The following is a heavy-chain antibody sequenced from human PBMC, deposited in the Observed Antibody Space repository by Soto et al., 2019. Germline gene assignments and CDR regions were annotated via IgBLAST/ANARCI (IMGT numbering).Heavy chain of an antibody. Sequence: PGGALRLSCAASGFTFSSYSLHWVRQAPGKGLEYVSAISSNGGSTYYANSVKGRFTISRDNSKNTLYLQMGSLRAEDMAVYYCATVGHYYAFWSGPLYMDVWGKGTTVTVS. CDR3: ATVGHYYAFWSGPLYMDV. V-gene: IGHV3-64*01. CDR2: ISSNGGST. CDR1: GFTFSSYS. J-gene: IGHJ6*03. D-gene: IGHD3-3*01.